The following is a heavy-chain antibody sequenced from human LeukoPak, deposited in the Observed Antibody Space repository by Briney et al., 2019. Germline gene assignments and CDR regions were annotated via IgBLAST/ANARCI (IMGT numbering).Heavy chain of an antibody. D-gene: IGHD6-19*01. V-gene: IGHV4-59*01. CDR2: SYFSGSSGST. CDR3: ARWKGGCDN. J-gene: IGHJ4*03. CDR1: GASISSYY. Sequence: SESLSLTCSVSGASISSYYRSWVRQPPEKGLEWVGYSYFSGSSGSTIYNPSLKSRVTISVDTSKNQCSLNLCSVTGANIAVYYCARWKGGCDNWGQGTMVTVSS.